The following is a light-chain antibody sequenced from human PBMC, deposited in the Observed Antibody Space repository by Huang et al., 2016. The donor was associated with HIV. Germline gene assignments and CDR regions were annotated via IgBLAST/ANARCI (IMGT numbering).Light chain of an antibody. V-gene: IGKV3-20*01. J-gene: IGKJ3*01. CDR2: GAS. Sequence: EIVLTQSPGTLSLSPGERATLSCRASQSVSGSYLAWYQQKPGQAPRLLIYGASSRATGIPDRVSGSGSGTDFTLTITRLEPEDTALDYCQVYGTSPPGPFGPGATVHIK. CDR3: QVYGTSPPGP. CDR1: QSVSGSY.